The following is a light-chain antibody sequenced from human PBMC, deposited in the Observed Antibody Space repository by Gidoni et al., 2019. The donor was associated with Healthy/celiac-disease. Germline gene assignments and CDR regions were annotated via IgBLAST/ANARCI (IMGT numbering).Light chain of an antibody. V-gene: IGKV1-39*01. Sequence: DIQMTPSPSALSASVRDRVTITGRASQSISSYLNWYQQKPGKAPKLLIYAAFSLQSGVPSRFSGSGSGTDFTLTISSLQPEDFATYYCQQSYSTTWTFGQGTKVEIK. CDR2: AAF. CDR3: QQSYSTTWT. J-gene: IGKJ1*01. CDR1: QSISSY.